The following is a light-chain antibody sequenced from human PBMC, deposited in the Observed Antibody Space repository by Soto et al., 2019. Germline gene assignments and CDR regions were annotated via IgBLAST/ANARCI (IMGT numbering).Light chain of an antibody. CDR1: QSVSSY. CDR2: DAS. Sequence: EIVLTQSPATLSLSPGERATLSCRASQSVSSYLAWYQQKPGQAPRPLIYDASNRATGIPARFSGSGSGTDFTLTISSLEPEDFAVYYCQQGGNWPLTFGGGTKVEIK. CDR3: QQGGNWPLT. J-gene: IGKJ4*01. V-gene: IGKV3-11*01.